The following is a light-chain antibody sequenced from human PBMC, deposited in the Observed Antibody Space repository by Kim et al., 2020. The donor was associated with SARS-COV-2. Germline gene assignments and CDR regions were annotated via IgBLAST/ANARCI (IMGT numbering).Light chain of an antibody. CDR3: SSRDTSGNHLL. Sequence: ALGQPVRLTCQGARLVCYSAIWYPQTPGQAPVVVIYGYNNRPSGIPDRFSGSSSGNTASLSITGAQAEDEADYYCSSRDTSGNHLLFGGGTQLTVL. J-gene: IGLJ3*02. V-gene: IGLV3-19*01. CDR1: RLVCYS. CDR2: GYN.